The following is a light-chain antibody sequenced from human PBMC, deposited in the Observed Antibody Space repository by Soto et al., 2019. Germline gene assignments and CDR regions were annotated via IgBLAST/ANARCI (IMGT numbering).Light chain of an antibody. Sequence: DIQMTPSPSTLSASVGDTVTVTCRASQTISSWLAWYQQKPGKAPNLLIYDASTLERGVPSRFSGTGCGTEFTLTIDRLQPDDFATYYCQQYHTSSIPCGQGTRLEIK. J-gene: IGKJ5*01. CDR1: QTISSW. CDR3: QQYHTSSIP. CDR2: DAS. V-gene: IGKV1-5*01.